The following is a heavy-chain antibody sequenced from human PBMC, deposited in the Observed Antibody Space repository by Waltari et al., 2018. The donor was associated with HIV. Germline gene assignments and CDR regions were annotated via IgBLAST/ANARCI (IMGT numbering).Heavy chain of an antibody. D-gene: IGHD6-19*01. J-gene: IGHJ4*02. CDR1: GFTFDDYA. CDR3: AKDINGVAGYFDY. Sequence: EVQLVESGGGLVQPGRSLRLSCAASGFTFDDYAMHWVRQAPGKGLGWVSGISLNSGSIGYADSVKGRFTISRDNAKNSLYLQMNSLRAEDTALYYCAKDINGVAGYFDYWGQGTLVTVSS. CDR2: ISLNSGSI. V-gene: IGHV3-9*01.